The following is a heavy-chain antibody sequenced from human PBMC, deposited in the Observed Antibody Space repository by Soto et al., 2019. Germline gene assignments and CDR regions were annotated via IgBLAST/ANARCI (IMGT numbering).Heavy chain of an antibody. Sequence: QVQLVESGGGVVQPGRSLRLSCAASGFTFSSSAMHWVRQAPGKGLEWVAVISYDGSNKYYADSVKGRFTISRDNSKNTLYLQMNSLRAEDTAVYYCARDKRDLRFLEWSYYFDYWGQGTLLTVSS. CDR3: ARDKRDLRFLEWSYYFDY. CDR1: GFTFSSSA. V-gene: IGHV3-30-3*01. CDR2: ISYDGSNK. D-gene: IGHD3-3*01. J-gene: IGHJ4*02.